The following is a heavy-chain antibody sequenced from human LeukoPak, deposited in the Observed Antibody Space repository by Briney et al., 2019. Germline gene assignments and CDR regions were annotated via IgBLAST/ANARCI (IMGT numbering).Heavy chain of an antibody. D-gene: IGHD2/OR15-2a*01. Sequence: PSETLSLTCTVSGGSVSSDSYYWSWIRQRPGKGLECIGYIYYNGNTNYSPSLKSRVAISIDTSKNQFSLKLNSVTAADTAVYYCARSGFYGSHPFDYWGQGTLVTVSS. J-gene: IGHJ4*02. V-gene: IGHV4-61*01. CDR1: GGSVSSDSYY. CDR2: IYYNGNT. CDR3: ARSGFYGSHPFDY.